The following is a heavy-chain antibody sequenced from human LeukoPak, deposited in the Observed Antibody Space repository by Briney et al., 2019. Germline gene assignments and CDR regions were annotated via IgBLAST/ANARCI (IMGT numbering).Heavy chain of an antibody. CDR3: AKGHPRIDYYYYYMDV. CDR2: ISGSGGST. CDR1: GFTFSSYA. D-gene: IGHD1-14*01. J-gene: IGHJ6*03. V-gene: IGHV3-23*01. Sequence: GGSLRLSCAASGFTFSSYAMSWVRQAPGKGLEWVSAISGSGGSTYYADSVKGRFTISRDNSKNTLYLQMNSLRAEDTAVYYCAKGHPRIDYYYYYMDVWGKGTTVTVSS.